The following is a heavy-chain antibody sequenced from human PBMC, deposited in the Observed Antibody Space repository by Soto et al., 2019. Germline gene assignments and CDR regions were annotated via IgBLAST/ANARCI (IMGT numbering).Heavy chain of an antibody. CDR3: GAVEAPYYYYGLDI. V-gene: IGHV1-69*13. CDR2: IIPIFGTA. J-gene: IGHJ6*02. D-gene: IGHD6-19*01. CDR1: GGTFSSYA. Sequence: GAPVKVSCKASGGTFSSYAISWARQAPGQGLEWMGGIIPIFGTANYAQKFQGRVTITADESTSTAYMELSSLRSEDTAVYYCGAVEAPYYYYGLDIWGQGTTVTVSS.